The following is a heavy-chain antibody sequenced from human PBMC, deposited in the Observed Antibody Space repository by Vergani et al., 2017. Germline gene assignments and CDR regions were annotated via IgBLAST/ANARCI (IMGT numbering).Heavy chain of an antibody. Sequence: QVQLQESGPGLVKPSQTLSLTCTVSGGSISSGSYYWSWIRQPAGKGLEGIGRIYTSGTTNYNPSLRSRVTISVDTSKNQFSLKRSSVTAADTAVYYCAAAGYSQAYYYCGMDVWGQGTTVTVSS. D-gene: IGHD3-9*01. V-gene: IGHV4-61*02. CDR2: IYTSGTT. J-gene: IGHJ6*02. CDR3: AAAGYSQAYYYCGMDV. CDR1: GGSISSGSYY.